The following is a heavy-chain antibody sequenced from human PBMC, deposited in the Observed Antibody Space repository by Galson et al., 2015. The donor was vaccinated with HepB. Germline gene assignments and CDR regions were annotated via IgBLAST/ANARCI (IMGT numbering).Heavy chain of an antibody. CDR3: TTDCAGSSSCYEAFHI. Sequence: SLRLSCATSSLHYNNAWMTWVRQAPGKGLEWVGRIKTKTDGGTTDYATPVKGRFTISRDDSKNTLYLQMDSLKTEDTAVYYCTTDCAGSSSCYEAFHIWGQGTMVTVSS. J-gene: IGHJ3*02. CDR1: SLHYNNAW. V-gene: IGHV3-15*01. CDR2: IKTKTDGGTT. D-gene: IGHD2-2*01.